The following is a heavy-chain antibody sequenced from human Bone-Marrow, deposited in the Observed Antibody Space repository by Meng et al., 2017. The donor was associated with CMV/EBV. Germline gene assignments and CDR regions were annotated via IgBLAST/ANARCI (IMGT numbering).Heavy chain of an antibody. CDR3: ARVRGTVVTRGDAFDI. D-gene: IGHD4-23*01. J-gene: IGHJ3*02. V-gene: IGHV3-74*01. CDR2: INSDGSST. CDR1: GFTFSSYW. Sequence: GESLKISCAASGFTFSSYWMHWVRQAPGKGLVWVSRINSDGSSTSYADSVKGRFTISRDNAKNTLYLQMNSLRAEDTAVYYCARVRGTVVTRGDAFDIWGQGTMVTVSS.